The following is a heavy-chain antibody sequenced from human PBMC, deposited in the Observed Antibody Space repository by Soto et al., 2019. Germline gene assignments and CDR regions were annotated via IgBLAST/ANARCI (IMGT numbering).Heavy chain of an antibody. CDR3: ARDVLAVGVIDY. D-gene: IGHD3-10*01. V-gene: IGHV3-21*01. J-gene: IGHJ4*02. CDR1: GFTFSSYS. Sequence: EVQLVESGGGLVKPGGSLRLSCAASGFTFSSYSMNWVRQAPGKGLEWVSSISSSSSYIYYADSVKGRFTISRDNAKNSLYLQMNSLRAEDTAVYYCARDVLAVGVIDYWGQGTLVTGSS. CDR2: ISSSSSYI.